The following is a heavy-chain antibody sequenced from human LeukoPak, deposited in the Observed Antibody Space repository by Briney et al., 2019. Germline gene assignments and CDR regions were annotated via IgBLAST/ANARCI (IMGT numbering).Heavy chain of an antibody. J-gene: IGHJ6*03. D-gene: IGHD3-10*01. Sequence: ASVKLSCKASGGTFSSYAISWVRRAPGQGLEWTGGIIPIIGTVNYAQKFQGRVTITADKSTSTVYMELSSLRFEDTAVYYCATWGAFRGVLSPPDYYYYMDVWGKGTTVTVSS. V-gene: IGHV1-69*06. CDR1: GGTFSSYA. CDR2: IIPIIGTV. CDR3: ATWGAFRGVLSPPDYYYYMDV.